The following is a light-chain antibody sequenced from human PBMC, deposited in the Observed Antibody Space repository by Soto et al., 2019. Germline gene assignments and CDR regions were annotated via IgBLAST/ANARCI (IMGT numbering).Light chain of an antibody. J-gene: IGLJ2*01. CDR3: SSYRSGSTLVV. CDR1: SSDVGGFNY. Sequence: QSALTQPASVSGSPGQSITISCTGTSSDVGGFNYVSWYQQHPGKAPKLMIYEVINRPSGVSNRFSGSKSGNTASLTISGLQAEDEADYFCSSYRSGSTLVVFGGGTKVTVL. V-gene: IGLV2-14*01. CDR2: EVI.